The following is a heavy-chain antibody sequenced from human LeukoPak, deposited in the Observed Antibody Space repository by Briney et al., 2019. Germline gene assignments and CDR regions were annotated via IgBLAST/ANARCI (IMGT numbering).Heavy chain of an antibody. CDR1: GFTFDDYA. D-gene: IGHD6-13*01. CDR3: AKSPHSSSWVRVDLDY. CDR2: ISWNSGSI. J-gene: IGHJ4*02. Sequence: GRSLRLSCAASGFTFDDYAMHWVRQAPGKGLEWVSGISWNSGSIGYADSVKGRFTISRDNAKNSLYLQMNSLRAEDTALYYCAKSPHSSSWVRVDLDYWGQGTLVTVSS. V-gene: IGHV3-9*01.